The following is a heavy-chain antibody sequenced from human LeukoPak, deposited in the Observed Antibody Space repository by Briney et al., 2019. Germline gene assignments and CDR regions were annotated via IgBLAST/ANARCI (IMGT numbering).Heavy chain of an antibody. Sequence: GGSLRLSCSASGFSFSTHNMHWVRQAPGKGLEFVSGITSDGENTDYLDFVKGRFTITRDNSKNTLYLQMNSLRADDTAVYYCARDVFTTYDTGGGYFDYWGQGTLVTVSS. CDR1: GFSFSTHN. CDR2: ITSDGENT. J-gene: IGHJ4*02. CDR3: ARDVFTTYDTGGGYFDY. D-gene: IGHD3-22*01. V-gene: IGHV3-64*04.